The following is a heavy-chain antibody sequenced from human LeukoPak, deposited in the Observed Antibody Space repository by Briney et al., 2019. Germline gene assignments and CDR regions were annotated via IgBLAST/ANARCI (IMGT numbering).Heavy chain of an antibody. V-gene: IGHV3-7*01. CDR2: IKQDGSEK. Sequence: GGSLRLSCAASGFTFSSYWMSWVRQAPGKGLEWVANIKQDGSEKYYVDSVKGRFTISRDNAKNSLYLQMNSLRAEDTAVYYCVRDGGYSGYGIYHIDYWGQGTLVTVSS. CDR1: GFTFSSYW. D-gene: IGHD5-12*01. CDR3: VRDGGYSGYGIYHIDY. J-gene: IGHJ4*02.